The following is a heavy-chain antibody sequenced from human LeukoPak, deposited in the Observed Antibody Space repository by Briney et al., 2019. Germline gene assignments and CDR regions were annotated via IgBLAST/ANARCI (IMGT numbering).Heavy chain of an antibody. CDR2: ISSDGSNK. J-gene: IGHJ4*02. D-gene: IGHD5/OR15-5a*01. CDR1: EFTFSSYA. V-gene: IGHV3-30-3*01. CDR3: ARASTPGFGLSGFDY. Sequence: GGSLRLSCAASEFTFSSYAMHWVRQAPAKGLEWVTVISSDGSNKYYADSVKGRFTISRDNSKSTLYLQMDSLRAEDTAVYYCARASTPGFGLSGFDYWGQGTLVTVSS.